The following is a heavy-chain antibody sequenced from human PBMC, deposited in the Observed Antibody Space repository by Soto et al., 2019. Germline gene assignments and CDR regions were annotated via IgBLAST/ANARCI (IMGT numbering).Heavy chain of an antibody. Sequence: ASVKVSCKASGYTFTSYGISWVRQAPGQGLEWMGWISAYNGNTNYAQKLQGRVTMTTDTSTSTAYMELRSLRSDDTAVYYCAKEVTSILGYCSGGSCYFDYWGQGTLVTVSS. CDR2: ISAYNGNT. CDR1: GYTFTSYG. D-gene: IGHD2-15*01. V-gene: IGHV1-18*01. J-gene: IGHJ4*02. CDR3: AKEVTSILGYCSGGSCYFDY.